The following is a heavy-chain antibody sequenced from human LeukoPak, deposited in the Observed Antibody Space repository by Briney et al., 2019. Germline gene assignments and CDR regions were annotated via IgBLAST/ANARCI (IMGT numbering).Heavy chain of an antibody. J-gene: IGHJ4*02. CDR3: AKDLRPLSPAAIGDYYFDY. V-gene: IGHV3-23*01. D-gene: IGHD2-2*01. CDR1: GFTFSSYA. Sequence: GGSLRLSCAASGFTFSSYAMSWVRQAPGKGLEWVSAISGSGGSTYYADSVKGRFTISRDNSKNTLYLQMNSLRAEDTAVYYCAKDLRPLSPAAIGDYYFDYWGQGTLVTVSS. CDR2: ISGSGGST.